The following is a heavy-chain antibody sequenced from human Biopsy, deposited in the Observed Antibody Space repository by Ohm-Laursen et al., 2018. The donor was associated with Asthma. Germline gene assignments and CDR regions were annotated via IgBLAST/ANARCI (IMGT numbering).Heavy chain of an antibody. Sequence: SLRLSCSASGFTLTTYAIHWVRQAPGKGLEWVAVISYDGSTKYSADSVKGRFIVSRDISKNILSLQMNSLRPEDTAVYYCARDVVWFREVGGMDVWGQGTTVTVSS. CDR1: GFTLTTYA. CDR3: ARDVVWFREVGGMDV. V-gene: IGHV3-30*03. CDR2: ISYDGSTK. D-gene: IGHD3-10*01. J-gene: IGHJ6*02.